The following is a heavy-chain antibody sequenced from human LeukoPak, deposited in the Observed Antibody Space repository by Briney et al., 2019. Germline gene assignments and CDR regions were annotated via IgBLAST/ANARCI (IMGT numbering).Heavy chain of an antibody. CDR2: VNPNSGDT. CDR3: ARENWYSDY. D-gene: IGHD1-1*01. J-gene: IGHJ4*02. CDR1: GYTFSGYR. Sequence: AASVKVSCKASGYTFSGYRLHWVRQAHGQGLEWMGWVNPNSGDTNYHQNFQGRVTMTRDTSISTVYMELNRLTSDDTVVYYCARENWYSDYWGQGTLVTVSS. V-gene: IGHV1-2*02.